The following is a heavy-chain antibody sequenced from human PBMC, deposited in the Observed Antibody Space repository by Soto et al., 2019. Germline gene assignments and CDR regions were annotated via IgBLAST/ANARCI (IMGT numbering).Heavy chain of an antibody. CDR3: GRGRPSCSGGSCVVGSCDY. Sequence: QVQLKQWGAGLLKPSATLSLTCAVYDGSFSGYYWSWIRQPPGKGLEWIGEINHSESTNYNTSLKSRVPVSVDTSKNQFSLNMSYVTAADTAVYYCGRGRPSCSGGSCVVGSCDYWGQGNLVTVS. D-gene: IGHD2-15*01. J-gene: IGHJ4*02. CDR2: INHSEST. V-gene: IGHV4-34*01. CDR1: DGSFSGYY.